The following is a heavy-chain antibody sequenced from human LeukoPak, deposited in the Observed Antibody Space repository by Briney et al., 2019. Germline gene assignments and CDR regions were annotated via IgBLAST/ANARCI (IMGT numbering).Heavy chain of an antibody. CDR2: FDPEDGET. Sequence: ASVKVSCKVSGYTLTELSMHWVRRAPGKGLEWMGGFDPEDGETIYAQKFQGRVTMTEDTSTDTAYMELSSLRSEDTAVYYCATAPRASNYYYGMDVWGKGTTVTVSS. V-gene: IGHV1-24*01. CDR3: ATAPRASNYYYGMDV. CDR1: GYTLTELS. J-gene: IGHJ6*04.